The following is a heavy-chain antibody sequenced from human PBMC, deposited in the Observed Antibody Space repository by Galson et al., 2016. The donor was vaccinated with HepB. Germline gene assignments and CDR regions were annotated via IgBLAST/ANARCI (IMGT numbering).Heavy chain of an antibody. D-gene: IGHD6-19*01. V-gene: IGHV3-48*02. CDR3: ARGDSIGWYRFDS. Sequence: SLRLSCAASGFIFNSYSMNWVRQAPGKGLEWISYISSSSNSMYYADSVKGRFTISRDNAKNSLYLQMSSLRDEDTAVYFCARGDSIGWYRFDSWGQGTLVTVSS. CDR1: GFIFNSYS. CDR2: ISSSSNSM. J-gene: IGHJ4*02.